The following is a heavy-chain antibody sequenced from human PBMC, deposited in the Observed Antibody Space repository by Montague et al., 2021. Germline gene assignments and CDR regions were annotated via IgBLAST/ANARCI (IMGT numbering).Heavy chain of an antibody. J-gene: IGHJ5*02. CDR3: AAYYYGGGGRGS. CDR1: GDSVRCGIYH. V-gene: IGHV4-61*01. CDR2: ICDGGSA. Sequence: SETLSLTCSVSGDSVRCGIYHWGWIRQSPGKGLEWIGYICDGGSATYKTSLGSRVTMSLDTSSNQFSLNLRSATDADTAVYYCAAYYYGGGGRGSWGQGTKATGSS. D-gene: IGHD3-22*01.